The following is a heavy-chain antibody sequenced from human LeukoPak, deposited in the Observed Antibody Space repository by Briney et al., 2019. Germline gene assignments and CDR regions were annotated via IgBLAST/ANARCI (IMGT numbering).Heavy chain of an antibody. CDR1: GGSISSYY. D-gene: IGHD3-9*01. Sequence: SETLSLTCTVSGGSISSYYWSWIRQPAGKGLEWIGRIYTSGSTNYNPSLKSRVTMSVDTSKNQFSLKLSSVTAADTAVYYCARAINRHVRYFDWLLPRDDAFDIWGQGTMVTVSS. CDR2: IYTSGST. CDR3: ARAINRHVRYFDWLLPRDDAFDI. V-gene: IGHV4-4*07. J-gene: IGHJ3*02.